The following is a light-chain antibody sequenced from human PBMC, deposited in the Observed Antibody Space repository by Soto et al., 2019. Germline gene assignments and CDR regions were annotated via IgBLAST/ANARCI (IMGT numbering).Light chain of an antibody. CDR2: GAS. J-gene: IGKJ1*01. V-gene: IGKV1-27*01. CDR1: QGISNY. CDR3: QKYNGAPRA. Sequence: DIQMTQSPSSLSASVGDSVTITCRASQGISNYLAWYQQKPGKVPTLLIYGASTLQSGVPSRFSGSGSGTDFTLTISSLQPEDVASYYCQKYNGAPRAFGQGTKVEIK.